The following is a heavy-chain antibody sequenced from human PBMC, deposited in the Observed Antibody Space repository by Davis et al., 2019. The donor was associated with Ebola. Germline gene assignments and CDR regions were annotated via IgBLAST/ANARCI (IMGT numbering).Heavy chain of an antibody. CDR1: GYTFTSYY. J-gene: IGHJ6*02. V-gene: IGHV1-46*01. D-gene: IGHD3-3*01. CDR3: ARLPGDFWSGYYISYYYYGMDV. Sequence: ASVKVSCKASGYTFTSYYMHWVRQAPGQGLEWMGIINPSGGSTSYAQKFQGRVTITRDTSASTAYMELSSLRSEDTAVYYCARLPGDFWSGYYISYYYYGMDVWGQGTTVTVSS. CDR2: INPSGGST.